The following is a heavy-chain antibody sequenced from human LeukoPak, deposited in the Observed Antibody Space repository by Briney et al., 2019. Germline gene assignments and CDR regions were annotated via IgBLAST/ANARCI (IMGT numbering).Heavy chain of an antibody. Sequence: SETLSLTCTVSGGSISSYYWSRIRQPAGKGLEWIGRIYTSGSTNYNPSLKSRVTMSVDTSKNQFSLKLSSVTAADTAVYYCAREYCSSTSCSVGFDPWGQGTLVTVSS. CDR1: GGSISSYY. J-gene: IGHJ5*02. CDR2: IYTSGST. D-gene: IGHD2-2*01. CDR3: AREYCSSTSCSVGFDP. V-gene: IGHV4-4*07.